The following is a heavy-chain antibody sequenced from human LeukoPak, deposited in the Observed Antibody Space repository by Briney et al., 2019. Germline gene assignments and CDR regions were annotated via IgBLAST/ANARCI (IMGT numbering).Heavy chain of an antibody. J-gene: IGHJ1*01. Sequence: PGGSLRLSCAASGFTFSSYAMHWVRQAPGKGLEYVSAISINGGSTYYANSVKGRFTTSRDNSKNTLYLQMGSLRAEDMAVYYCARERPASRDGYNALEHWGQGTLVTVSS. V-gene: IGHV3-64*01. CDR2: ISINGGST. D-gene: IGHD5-24*01. CDR3: ARERPASRDGYNALEH. CDR1: GFTFSSYA.